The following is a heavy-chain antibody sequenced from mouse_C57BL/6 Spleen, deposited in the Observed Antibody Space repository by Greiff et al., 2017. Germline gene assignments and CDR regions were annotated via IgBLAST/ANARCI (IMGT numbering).Heavy chain of an antibody. CDR3: ASYYYGSSAFAY. CDR1: GYTFTDYE. J-gene: IGHJ3*01. Sequence: QVQLQQSGAELVRPGASVTLSCKASGYTFTDYEMHWVKQTPVHGLEWIGAIDPETGGTAYNQKFKGKATLTADKSSSTAYMQLRSLTSEDSAVYYCASYYYGSSAFAYWGQGTLVTVSA. V-gene: IGHV1-15*01. CDR2: IDPETGGT. D-gene: IGHD1-1*01.